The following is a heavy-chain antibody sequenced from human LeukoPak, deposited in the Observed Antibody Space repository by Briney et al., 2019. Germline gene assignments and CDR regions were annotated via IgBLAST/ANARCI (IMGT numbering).Heavy chain of an antibody. CDR2: INHSGST. D-gene: IGHD6-19*01. CDR3: ARAGYSSGWYSSSPFDP. J-gene: IGHJ5*02. Sequence: PSETLSLTCAVYGGSFSGYYWSWIRHPPGKGLEWIGEINHSGSTNYNPSLKSRVTISVDTSKNQFSLKLCSVTAADTAVYYCARAGYSSGWYSSSPFDPWGQGTLVTVSS. CDR1: GGSFSGYY. V-gene: IGHV4-34*01.